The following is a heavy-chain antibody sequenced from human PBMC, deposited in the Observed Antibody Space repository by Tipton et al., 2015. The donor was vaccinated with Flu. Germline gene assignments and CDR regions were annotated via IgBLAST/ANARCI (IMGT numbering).Heavy chain of an antibody. CDR2: IKQDGREK. CDR1: GFTFSSYW. J-gene: IGHJ4*02. Sequence: SLRLSCAASGFTFSSYWMSWVRQAPGKGLEWVANIKQDGREKYYVDSVKGRFTISRDNAKNSLYLQMNSLRAEDTAVYYCARDRSSSWYGLDYWGQGTLVTVSS. V-gene: IGHV3-7*01. D-gene: IGHD6-13*01. CDR3: ARDRSSSWYGLDY.